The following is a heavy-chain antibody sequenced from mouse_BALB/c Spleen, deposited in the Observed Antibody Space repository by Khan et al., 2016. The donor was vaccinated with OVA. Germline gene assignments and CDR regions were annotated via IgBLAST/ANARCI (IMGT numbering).Heavy chain of an antibody. V-gene: IGHV9-3-1*01. CDR2: INTYTGEP. D-gene: IGHD2-10*01. J-gene: IGHJ4*01. CDR1: GHTFTKYG. CDR3: ARPPYFSYVMDN. Sequence: LVESGPELKKPGETVKISCKASGHTFTKYGMNWVKQAPGEGLKWMGWINTYTGEPTYADDFNGRFAFSLETSASTAYLQINNLKNEDTATYFCARPPYFSYVMDNWGQGTSVTVSS.